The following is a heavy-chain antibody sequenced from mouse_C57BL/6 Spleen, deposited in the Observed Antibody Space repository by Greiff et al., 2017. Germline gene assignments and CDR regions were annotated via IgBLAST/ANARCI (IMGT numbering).Heavy chain of an antibody. V-gene: IGHV1-53*01. CDR2: INPSNGGT. Sequence: QVQLQHPGTELVKPGASVKLSCKASGYTFTSYWMHWVKQRPGQGLEWIGNINPSNGGTNYNEKFKSKATLTVDKSSSTAYMQLSSLTSEDSAVYYCARGGFITTVVEDWYFDVWGTGTTVTVSS. D-gene: IGHD1-1*01. J-gene: IGHJ1*03. CDR3: ARGGFITTVVEDWYFDV. CDR1: GYTFTSYW.